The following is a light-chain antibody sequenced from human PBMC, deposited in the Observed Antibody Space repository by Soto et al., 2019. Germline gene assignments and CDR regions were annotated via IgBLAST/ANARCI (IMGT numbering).Light chain of an antibody. CDR1: SSDVGSYNL. V-gene: IGLV2-23*01. J-gene: IGLJ1*01. CDR3: CSYAGSPTFYV. CDR2: EGS. Sequence: QSALTQPASVSGSPGQSITISCTGTSSDVGSYNLVSWYQQHPGKAPKLMIYEGSKRPSGVSNRFSGSKSGNTASLTISGHQAEDEADYYCCSYAGSPTFYVFGSGTKLTV.